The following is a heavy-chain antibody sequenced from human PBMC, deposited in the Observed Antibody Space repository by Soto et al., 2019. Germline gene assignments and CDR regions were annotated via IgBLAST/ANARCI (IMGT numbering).Heavy chain of an antibody. J-gene: IGHJ5*02. CDR2: IYWNDEK. CDR3: AHRVNMARGPYNYFGP. CDR1: GFSLTTGVG. D-gene: IGHD3-10*01. V-gene: IGHV2-5*01. Sequence: PTLVNPTQTLTLTCSFSGFSLTTGVGVGWIRQPPGKALEWLAIIYWNDEKLYNPSLKTRLTITKDTSKNQVVLTVTDMDPVDTATYYCAHRVNMARGPYNYFGPWGQGTLVTVSS.